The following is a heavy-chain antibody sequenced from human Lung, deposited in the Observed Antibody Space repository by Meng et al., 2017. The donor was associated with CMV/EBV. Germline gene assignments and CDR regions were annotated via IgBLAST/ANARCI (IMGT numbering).Heavy chain of an antibody. CDR2: ISYDGSNK. J-gene: IGHJ4*02. D-gene: IGHD2-2*01. CDR3: ARGYCSSTSCYWGYYFDY. CDR1: GFTFSSYA. Sequence: GESLKISCAASGFTFSSYAMHWVRQAPGKGLEWVAVISYDGSNKYYADSVKGRFTISRDNSKNTLYLQMNSLRAEDTAVYYCARGYCSSTSCYWGYYFDYWXQGTLVXVSS. V-gene: IGHV3-30-3*01.